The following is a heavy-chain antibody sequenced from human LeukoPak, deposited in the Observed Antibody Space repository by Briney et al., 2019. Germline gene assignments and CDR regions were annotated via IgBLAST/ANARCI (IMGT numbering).Heavy chain of an antibody. Sequence: GGSLRLSCAASGFTFSSRSMNWVRQAPGKGLEWVSSISSRSTYIYYADSVKGRFTISRDNAKNSLYLQMNSLRAEDTAVYYCASGGWYCTGGSCFVNWFDPWGQGTLVTVSS. CDR2: ISSRSTYI. D-gene: IGHD2-15*01. V-gene: IGHV3-21*01. J-gene: IGHJ5*02. CDR3: ASGGWYCTGGSCFVNWFDP. CDR1: GFTFSSRS.